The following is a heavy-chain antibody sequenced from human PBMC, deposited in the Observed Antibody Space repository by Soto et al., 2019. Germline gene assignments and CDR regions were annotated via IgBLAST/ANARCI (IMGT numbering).Heavy chain of an antibody. D-gene: IGHD3-22*01. CDR1: GFTFTSSA. J-gene: IGHJ3*02. CDR3: AATYYYDSSTYQQENEAFDI. Sequence: ASVKVSCKASGFTFTSSAVQWVRQARGQRLEWIGWIVFGSGNTNYAQKFQERVTITRDMSTSTAYMELSSLRSEDTAVYYCAATYYYDSSTYQQENEAFDIWGQGXMVTVSS. CDR2: IVFGSGNT. V-gene: IGHV1-58*01.